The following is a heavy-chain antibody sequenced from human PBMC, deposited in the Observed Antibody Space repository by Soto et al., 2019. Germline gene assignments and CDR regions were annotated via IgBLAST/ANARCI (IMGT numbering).Heavy chain of an antibody. V-gene: IGHV3-23*01. CDR1: GFTFSSYA. D-gene: IGHD3-10*01. Sequence: GGSLRLYCAASGFTFSSYAMSWVRQAPGKGLEWVSAISGSGGSTYYADSVKGRFTISRDNSKNTLYLQMNSLRAEDTAVYYCSKIITMVRGIIMGIDYWGQGTLVTVS. CDR3: SKIITMVRGIIMGIDY. CDR2: ISGSGGST. J-gene: IGHJ4*02.